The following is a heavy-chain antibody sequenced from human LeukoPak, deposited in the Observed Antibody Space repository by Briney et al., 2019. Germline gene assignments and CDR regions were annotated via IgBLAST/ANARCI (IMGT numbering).Heavy chain of an antibody. J-gene: IGHJ5*02. CDR3: ARVKQLVSPWLDP. CDR1: GYTFTSYD. V-gene: IGHV1-18*01. D-gene: IGHD6-13*01. CDR2: ISTFNGNT. Sequence: ASVKVSCKASGYTFTSYDISWVRQAPGQGLEWMGWISTFNGNTDYAQKLQARVTMTTDTSTTTAYMELRSLRSDDTAVYYCARVKQLVSPWLDPWGQGTLVTVSS.